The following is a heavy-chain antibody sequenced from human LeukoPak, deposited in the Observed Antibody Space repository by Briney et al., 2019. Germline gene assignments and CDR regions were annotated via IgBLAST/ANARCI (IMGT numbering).Heavy chain of an antibody. CDR3: ARDHYYSGYSSSWYYFDY. CDR2: VYYSGST. V-gene: IGHV4-39*07. D-gene: IGHD6-13*01. J-gene: IGHJ4*02. CDR1: GGSISSNSYY. Sequence: SETLSLTCTVSGGSISSNSYYWGWIRQPPGKGLEWIGSVYYSGSTYYNPSLKSRVTISVDTSKNQFSLKLSSVTAADTAVYYCARDHYYSGYSSSWYYFDYWGQGTLVTVSS.